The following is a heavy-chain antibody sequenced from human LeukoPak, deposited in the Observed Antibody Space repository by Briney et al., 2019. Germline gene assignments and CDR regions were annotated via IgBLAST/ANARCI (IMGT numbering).Heavy chain of an antibody. CDR3: AKVSFDY. Sequence: GRSLRLSCAASGFTFSSYGMHWVRQAPGKGLEWVAVISYDGSNKYYADSVKGRFTISRDNSKNTLYLQVNSLRAEDTAVYYCAKVSFDYWGQGTLVTVSS. J-gene: IGHJ4*02. CDR1: GFTFSSYG. CDR2: ISYDGSNK. V-gene: IGHV3-30*18.